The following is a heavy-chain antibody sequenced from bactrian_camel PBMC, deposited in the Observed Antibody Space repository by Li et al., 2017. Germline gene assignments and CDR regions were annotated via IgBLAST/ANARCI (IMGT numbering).Heavy chain of an antibody. J-gene: IGHJ4*01. CDR2: IATGSGNT. CDR1: GYTSHRHC. Sequence: VEAGGSLRLSCRLSGYTSHRHCMAWFRQAPGKEREGVARIATGSGNTYYADSVKGRFTISRDNAKNTLYLQMISLKSEDTAIYYCASGSDYLYYWGRGQGTQVTVS. D-gene: IGHD3*01. CDR3: ASGSDYLYYWG. V-gene: IGHV3S28*01.